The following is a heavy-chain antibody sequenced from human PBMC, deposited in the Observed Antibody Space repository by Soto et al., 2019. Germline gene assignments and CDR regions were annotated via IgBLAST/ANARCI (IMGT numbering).Heavy chain of an antibody. Sequence: GGSLRLSCAASGFTFDDYAMHWVRQAPGKGLEWVSGISWNSGSIGYADSVKGRFTISRDNAKNSLYLQMNSLRAEDTALYYCAKDTLDSGGYYEYFQHWGQGTLVTVSS. CDR1: GFTFDDYA. CDR2: ISWNSGSI. D-gene: IGHD1-26*01. CDR3: AKDTLDSGGYYEYFQH. J-gene: IGHJ1*01. V-gene: IGHV3-9*01.